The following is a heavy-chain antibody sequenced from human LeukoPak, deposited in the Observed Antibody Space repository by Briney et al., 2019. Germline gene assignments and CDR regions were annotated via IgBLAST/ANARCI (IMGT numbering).Heavy chain of an antibody. CDR2: MNPSGGST. V-gene: IGHV1-46*01. J-gene: IGHJ4*02. D-gene: IGHD3-22*01. Sequence: ASVKVSCKASGYTFTSYYMHWVRQAPGQGLEWMGIMNPSGGSTSNAQKFQGRVTMTRDTSTSTVYMELSRLRSEDTAVYYCARASYYDSSGYSMNYWGQGTLVTVSS. CDR1: GYTFTSYY. CDR3: ARASYYDSSGYSMNY.